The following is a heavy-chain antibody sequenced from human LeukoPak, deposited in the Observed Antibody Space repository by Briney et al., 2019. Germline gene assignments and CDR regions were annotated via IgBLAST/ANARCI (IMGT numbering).Heavy chain of an antibody. CDR1: GFTLSSYA. V-gene: IGHV3-23*01. CDR2: ISGIDGST. D-gene: IGHD6-6*01. J-gene: IGHJ4*02. Sequence: GGSLRLSCAASGFTLSSYAMSWVRQAPGNGLEWVSIISGIDGSTYYADSVKGRFTISRDNSKNTLYLQMNSLRAEDTAVYYCAKSPKYSSSSTFDYWGQGTLVTVSS. CDR3: AKSPKYSSSSTFDY.